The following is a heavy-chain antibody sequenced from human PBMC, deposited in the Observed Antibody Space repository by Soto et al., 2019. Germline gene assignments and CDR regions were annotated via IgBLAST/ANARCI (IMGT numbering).Heavy chain of an antibody. D-gene: IGHD5-12*01. V-gene: IGHV3-23*01. Sequence: GGSLRLSCAASRFAFSDHYMDWVRQAPGKGLEWVSAISGSGGSTYYADSVKGRFTISRDNSKNTLYLQMNSLRAEDTAVYYCAKDLRWLRDHWGQGTLVTVSS. CDR1: RFAFSDHY. J-gene: IGHJ4*02. CDR3: AKDLRWLRDH. CDR2: ISGSGGST.